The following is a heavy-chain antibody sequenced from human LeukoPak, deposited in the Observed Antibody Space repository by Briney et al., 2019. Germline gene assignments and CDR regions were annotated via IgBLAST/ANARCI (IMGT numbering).Heavy chain of an antibody. D-gene: IGHD6-13*01. CDR1: GFTFSSYE. CDR3: ARAGGTSWADY. CDR2: ITSSGNTI. V-gene: IGHV3-48*03. Sequence: GGSLRLSCAASGFTFSSYEMNWVRQAPGKGLEWISYITSSGNTIYYADSVKGRFTISRDNGKNSLYLQMNSLRVEDTAIYYCARAGGTSWADYWGQGTLVTVSS. J-gene: IGHJ4*02.